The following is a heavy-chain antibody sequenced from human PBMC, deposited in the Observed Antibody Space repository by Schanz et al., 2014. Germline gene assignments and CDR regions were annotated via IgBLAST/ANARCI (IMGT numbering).Heavy chain of an antibody. J-gene: IGHJ5*02. CDR2: IVPIAGIT. V-gene: IGHV1-69*04. CDR3: AREVGLYDRGWFDP. CDR1: GGTFSSFG. D-gene: IGHD3-22*01. Sequence: QVHLVQSGAEVKKPGSSVKVSCKASGGTFSSFGINWVRQAPGQGLEWMGRIVPIAGITNYAQRFQGRVTITADKSSDTAYMELSSLRSEDTAVYYCAREVGLYDRGWFDPWGQGTLXTVSS.